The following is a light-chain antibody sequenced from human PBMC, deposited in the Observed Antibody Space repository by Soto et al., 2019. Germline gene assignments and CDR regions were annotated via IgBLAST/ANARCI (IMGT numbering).Light chain of an antibody. CDR3: QQYNNWPPWP. V-gene: IGKV3-15*01. J-gene: IGKJ1*01. CDR2: GAS. CDR1: QSVSSN. Sequence: EIVMTQSPATLSVSPGERATLSCRASQSVSSNLAWYQQKPGQAPRLLIYGASTRATGIRARFSGSGSGTEFTLTISSLQSEDFAVYYCQQYNNWPPWPFGQGTKVEIK.